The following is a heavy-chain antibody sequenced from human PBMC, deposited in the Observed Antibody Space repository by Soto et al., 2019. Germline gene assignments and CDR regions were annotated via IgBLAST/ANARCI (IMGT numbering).Heavy chain of an antibody. J-gene: IGHJ4*02. CDR2: IRIEAYGGTT. D-gene: IGHD3-22*01. V-gene: IGHV3-49*04. CDR3: TRYYYESSGYYVY. CDR1: GFNFGNYA. Sequence: PGGSRRLACTGSGFNFGNYALSWVRQAPGKGPEWVGFIRIEAYGGTTDYAASVKGRFIISRDDSKSIAYLEINSLQTDDTAVYYCTRYYYESSGYYVYWGQGTLVTVSS.